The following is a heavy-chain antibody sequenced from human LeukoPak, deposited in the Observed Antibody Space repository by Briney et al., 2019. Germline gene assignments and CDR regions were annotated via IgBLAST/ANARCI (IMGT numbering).Heavy chain of an antibody. Sequence: GGSLRLSCAASGFTFSSYAMHWVRQAPGQGLEYVSAISSNAGSTYYANSVKGRFTISRDNSKNALYLQMGSLRAEDMAVYYCASGLAFDYWGQGTLVTVSS. CDR2: ISSNAGST. CDR1: GFTFSSYA. J-gene: IGHJ4*02. D-gene: IGHD3/OR15-3a*01. V-gene: IGHV3-64*01. CDR3: ASGLAFDY.